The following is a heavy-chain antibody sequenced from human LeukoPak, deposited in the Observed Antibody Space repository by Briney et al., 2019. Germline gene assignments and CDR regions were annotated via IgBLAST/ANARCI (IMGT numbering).Heavy chain of an antibody. Sequence: SETLSLTCTVSGYSISSGYYWGWIRQPPGKGLEWIGSIYHSGSTYYNPSLKSRVTISVDTSKNQFSLKLSSVTAADTAVYYCARVSSGWEKSIDYWGQGTLVTVSS. D-gene: IGHD6-19*01. J-gene: IGHJ4*02. CDR3: ARVSSGWEKSIDY. CDR1: GYSISSGYY. CDR2: IYHSGST. V-gene: IGHV4-38-2*02.